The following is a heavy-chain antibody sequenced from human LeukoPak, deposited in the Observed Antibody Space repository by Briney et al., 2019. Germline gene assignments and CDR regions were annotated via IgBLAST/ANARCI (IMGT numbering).Heavy chain of an antibody. CDR3: ARGSPIVVVPAAPRRVNNWFDP. CDR1: GGSFSGYY. CDR2: INHSGST. Sequence: SETLSLTCAVYGGSFSGYYWSWIRQPPGKGLEWIGEINHSGSTNYNPSLKSRVTISVDTSKNQFSLKLSSVTAADTAVYYCARGSPIVVVPAAPRRVNNWFDPWGQGTLVTASS. D-gene: IGHD2-2*01. V-gene: IGHV4-34*01. J-gene: IGHJ5*02.